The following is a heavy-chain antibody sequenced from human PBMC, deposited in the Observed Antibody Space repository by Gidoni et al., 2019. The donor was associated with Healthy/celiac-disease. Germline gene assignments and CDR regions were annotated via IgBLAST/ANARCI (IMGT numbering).Heavy chain of an antibody. D-gene: IGHD2-21*02. Sequence: QVQLVQSGAEVKKPGASVKVSCKASGYTFTGYYMNWVRQAPGQGLEWMGWINPNSGGTNYAQKFQGRVTMTRDTSISTAYMELSRLRSDDTAVYYCASEEAYCGGDCPTRPYFDYWGQGTLVTVSS. V-gene: IGHV1-2*02. CDR1: GYTFTGYY. CDR2: INPNSGGT. J-gene: IGHJ4*02. CDR3: ASEEAYCGGDCPTRPYFDY.